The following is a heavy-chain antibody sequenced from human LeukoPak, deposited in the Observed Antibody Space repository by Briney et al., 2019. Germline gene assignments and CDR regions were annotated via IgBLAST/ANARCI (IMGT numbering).Heavy chain of an antibody. J-gene: IGHJ4*02. CDR3: ARAAVTTSDFDY. D-gene: IGHD4-17*01. Sequence: ASVEVSCKASGYTFTSYGISWVRQAPGQGLEWMGWISAYNGNTNYAQKLQGRVTMTTDTSTSTAYMELRSLRSDDTAVYYCARAAVTTSDFDYWGQGTLVTVSS. CDR2: ISAYNGNT. CDR1: GYTFTSYG. V-gene: IGHV1-18*01.